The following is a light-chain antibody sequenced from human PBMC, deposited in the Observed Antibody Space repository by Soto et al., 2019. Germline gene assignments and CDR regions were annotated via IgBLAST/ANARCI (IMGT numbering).Light chain of an antibody. V-gene: IGKV3-15*01. CDR1: QSISTE. Sequence: EIAMTQSPATLSVSPGERATLSCRASQSISTELAWYQQIPGQPPRLLIYSASTRATGVPARFTASGSGSDFTLTISPLQSEDFAIYYCHQGHNWPLTFGQGTRLEI. CDR2: SAS. CDR3: HQGHNWPLT. J-gene: IGKJ2*01.